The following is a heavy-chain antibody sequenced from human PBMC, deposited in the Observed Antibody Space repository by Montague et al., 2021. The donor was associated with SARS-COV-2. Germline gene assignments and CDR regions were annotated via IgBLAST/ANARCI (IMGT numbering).Heavy chain of an antibody. CDR3: ASERIYGSGRHSNPVLLVGS. CDR2: IYYSGST. J-gene: IGHJ5*01. V-gene: IGHV4-4*02. CDR1: GDSISTANW. D-gene: IGHD3-10*01. Sequence: SETLSLTCVVSGDSISTANWWTSVSQPRGKGLEWIGSIYYSGSTTYNPSLKNRLTISVDTSKNQFSLKLSSVSAADTAVDYCASERIYGSGRHSNPVLLVGSWGQGTLVTVSS.